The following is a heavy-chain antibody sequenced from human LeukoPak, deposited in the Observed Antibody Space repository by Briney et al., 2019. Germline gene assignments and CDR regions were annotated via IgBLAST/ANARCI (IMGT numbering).Heavy chain of an antibody. J-gene: IGHJ3*02. D-gene: IGHD1-14*01. Sequence: SETLSLTCTVSGGSISSSSYYWGWIRQPPGKGLEWIGSIYYSGSTYYNPSLKSRVTISVDTSKNQFSLKLSSVTAADTAVYYCARHYHGAFDTWGQGTMVTVSS. V-gene: IGHV4-39*01. CDR3: ARHYHGAFDT. CDR1: GGSISSSSYY. CDR2: IYYSGST.